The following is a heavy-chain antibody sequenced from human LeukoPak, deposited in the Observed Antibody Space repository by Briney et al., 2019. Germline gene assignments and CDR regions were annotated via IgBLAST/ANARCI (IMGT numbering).Heavy chain of an antibody. CDR3: ARVSSSWYYFDY. Sequence: SETLSLTCAVSGYSISSGYYRGWIRQPPGQGLEWIGSIYHSGSTYYNPSLKSRVTISVDTSKNQYSLKLSSVTAADTAVYYCARVSSSWYYFDYWGQGTLVTVSS. CDR1: GYSISSGYY. V-gene: IGHV4-38-2*01. D-gene: IGHD6-13*01. CDR2: IYHSGST. J-gene: IGHJ4*02.